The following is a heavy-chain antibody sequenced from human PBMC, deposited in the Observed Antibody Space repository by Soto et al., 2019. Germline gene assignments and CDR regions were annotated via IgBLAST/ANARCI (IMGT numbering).Heavy chain of an antibody. Sequence: SDTLSLTCAVSGDSVSSNSDTWNWIRQSPSRGLEWLGRTYYRSKWYNEYAVSVKSRVTIHPDTSRNQFSLQLSSVTPEDTAVYYCARGKDGSIDYWGQGTLVTVSS. D-gene: IGHD5-12*01. V-gene: IGHV6-1*01. CDR1: GDSVSSNSDT. CDR3: ARGKDGSIDY. CDR2: TYYRSKWYN. J-gene: IGHJ4*02.